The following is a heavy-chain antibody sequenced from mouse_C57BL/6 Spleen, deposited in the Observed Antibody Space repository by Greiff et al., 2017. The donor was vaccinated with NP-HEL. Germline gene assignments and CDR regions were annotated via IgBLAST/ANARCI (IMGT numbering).Heavy chain of an antibody. CDR2: IDPEDGDT. V-gene: IGHV14-1*01. J-gene: IGHJ2*01. D-gene: IGHD2-1*01. Sequence: VHVKQSGAELVRPGASVKLSCTASGFNIKDYYMHWVKQRPEQGLEWIGRIDPEDGDTEYAPKFQGKATMTADTSSNTAYLQLSSLTSEDTAVYYCTTLYYGNYGDYWGQGTTLTVSS. CDR1: GFNIKDYY. CDR3: TTLYYGNYGDY.